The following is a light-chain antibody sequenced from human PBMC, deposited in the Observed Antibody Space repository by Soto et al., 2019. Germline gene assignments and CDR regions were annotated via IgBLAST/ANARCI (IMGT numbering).Light chain of an antibody. V-gene: IGKV3-11*01. CDR3: QQYENWPPNT. J-gene: IGKJ5*01. CDR2: GAS. Sequence: EVILTQSPATLSLSPGERATLSCRASQSVYRSLGWYQAKPGQAPRLLIYGASHRAPGIPARFSGSGSGTDFTLNIDSVEADDFAVYYCQQYENWPPNTFGQGTRLDIK. CDR1: QSVYRS.